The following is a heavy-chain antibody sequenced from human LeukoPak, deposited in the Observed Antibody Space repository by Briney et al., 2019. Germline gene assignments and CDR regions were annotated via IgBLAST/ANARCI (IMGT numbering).Heavy chain of an antibody. Sequence: ASVKVSCKASGYTFTSYDINWVRQATGQGLEWMGWINPNSGGTNYAQKFQGRVTMTRDTSISTAYMELSRLRSDDTAVYYCARGTYVLRYFDWSYSLDYWGQGTLVTVSS. J-gene: IGHJ4*02. CDR2: INPNSGGT. CDR3: ARGTYVLRYFDWSYSLDY. D-gene: IGHD3-9*01. CDR1: GYTFTSYD. V-gene: IGHV1-2*02.